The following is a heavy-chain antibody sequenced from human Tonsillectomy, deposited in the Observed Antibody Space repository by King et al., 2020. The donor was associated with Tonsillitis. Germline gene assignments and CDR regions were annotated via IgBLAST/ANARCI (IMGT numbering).Heavy chain of an antibody. CDR2: IDQYGAA. D-gene: IGHD2-21*02. CDR1: GASVGVFH. CDR3: ARGVFRGDPFDS. J-gene: IGHJ4*02. Sequence: QVQLQESGPGRVKASETLSLTCTLTGASVGVFHWGWIRQPPGRGLEWVASIDQYGAASSNPSLKSRVTLSADASKSDNQFTLRLGAVTTADTAIYYCARGVFRGDPFDSWGPGTPVTVSS. V-gene: IGHV4-59*02.